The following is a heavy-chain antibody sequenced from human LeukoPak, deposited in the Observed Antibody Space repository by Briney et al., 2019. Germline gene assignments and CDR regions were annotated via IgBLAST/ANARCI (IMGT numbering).Heavy chain of an antibody. V-gene: IGHV4-34*01. CDR2: INHSGST. CDR3: ARNYAYYDILTGNYYYYYMDV. Sequence: SETLSLTCAVYGGSFSGYYWSWIRQPPGKGLEWIGEINHSGSTNYNPSLKSRVTISVDTSKNQFSLKLSSVTAADTAVYYCARNYAYYDILTGNYYYYYMDVWGKGTTVTVSS. J-gene: IGHJ6*03. CDR1: GGSFSGYY. D-gene: IGHD3-9*01.